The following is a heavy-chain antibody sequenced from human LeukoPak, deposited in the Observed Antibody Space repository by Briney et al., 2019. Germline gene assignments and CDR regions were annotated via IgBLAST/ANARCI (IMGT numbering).Heavy chain of an antibody. Sequence: PGGSLRLSCAASGFTFSSYWMHWVRQAPGKGLVWVSRINSDGSSTSYADSVKGRFTISRDNAKNTLYLQMNSLRAEDTAVYYCAREGSGWLYWYFDLWGRGTLVTVSS. J-gene: IGHJ2*01. CDR2: INSDGSST. D-gene: IGHD6-19*01. CDR1: GFTFSSYW. V-gene: IGHV3-74*01. CDR3: AREGSGWLYWYFDL.